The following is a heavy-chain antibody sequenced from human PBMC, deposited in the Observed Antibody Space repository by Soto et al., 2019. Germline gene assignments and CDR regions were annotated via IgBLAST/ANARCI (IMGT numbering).Heavy chain of an antibody. D-gene: IGHD6-19*01. CDR1: GGSITSSGYY. CDR3: TSFRHAVAGTENFDY. V-gene: IGHV4-39*01. J-gene: IGHJ4*02. CDR2: IYYSGST. Sequence: SETLSLTCTVSGGSITSSGYYWGWIRQPPGKGLEWIGSIYYSGSTYYNPSLKSRVTISVDTSKNQFSLKLSSVTAADTAVYFCTSFRHAVAGTENFDYWGQGTLLTVSS.